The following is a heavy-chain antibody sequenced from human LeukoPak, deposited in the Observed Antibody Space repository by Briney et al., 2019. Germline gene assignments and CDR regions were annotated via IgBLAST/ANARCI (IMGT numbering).Heavy chain of an antibody. D-gene: IGHD4-17*01. CDR1: GGTFSSYA. J-gene: IGHJ4*02. CDR3: ARSIFYGDYAPWYYFDY. Sequence: GASVKVSCKASGGTFSSYAISWVRQAPGQGLEWMGGIIPIFGTANYAQKFQGRVTITTDESTSTAYMELSSLRSEDTAVYYCARSIFYGDYAPWYYFDYGGEGTLVTVSS. V-gene: IGHV1-69*05. CDR2: IIPIFGTA.